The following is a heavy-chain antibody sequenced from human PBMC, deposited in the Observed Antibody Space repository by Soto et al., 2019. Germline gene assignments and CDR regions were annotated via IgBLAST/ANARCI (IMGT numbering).Heavy chain of an antibody. CDR3: AREYYDILTGIPPYGMDV. J-gene: IGHJ6*02. V-gene: IGHV1-46*01. D-gene: IGHD3-9*01. CDR1: GYTFTSYY. Sequence: ASVKVSCKASGYTFTSYYMHWVRRAPGQGLEWMGIINPSGGSTSYAQKFQGRVTMTRDTSTSTVYMELSSLRSEDTAVYYCAREYYDILTGIPPYGMDVWGQGTTVTVSS. CDR2: INPSGGST.